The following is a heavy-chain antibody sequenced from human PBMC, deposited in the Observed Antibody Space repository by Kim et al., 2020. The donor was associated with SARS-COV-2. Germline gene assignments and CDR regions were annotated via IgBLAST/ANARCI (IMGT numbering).Heavy chain of an antibody. CDR2: ISTSSYR. J-gene: IGHJ4*02. CDR1: GFAFSSCN. CDR3: ASEDCSDSTCYY. Sequence: GGSLRLSCAASGFAFSSCNMNWVRQAPGKGLEWVSSISTSSYRFYADSVKGRFTISRDNAQNLLYLQMNSLRAEDTAIYYCASEDCSDSTCYYWGQGALVTVSS. D-gene: IGHD2-15*01. V-gene: IGHV3-21*01.